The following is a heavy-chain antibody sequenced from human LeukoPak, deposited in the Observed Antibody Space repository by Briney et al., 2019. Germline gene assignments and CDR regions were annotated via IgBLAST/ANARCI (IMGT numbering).Heavy chain of an antibody. V-gene: IGHV1-2*02. Sequence: GASVKLSCKASGYTFTGYYMHWVRQAPGQGLEWMGWINPNSGGTNYAQKFQGRVTMTRDTSISTAYMELSRLRSDDTAVYYCARDYSSIAASLGFDPWGQGTLVTVSS. CDR1: GYTFTGYY. J-gene: IGHJ5*02. CDR3: ARDYSSIAASLGFDP. D-gene: IGHD6-6*01. CDR2: INPNSGGT.